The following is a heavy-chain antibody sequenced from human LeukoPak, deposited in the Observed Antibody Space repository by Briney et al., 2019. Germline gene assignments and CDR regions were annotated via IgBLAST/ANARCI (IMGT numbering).Heavy chain of an antibody. CDR3: AREGAKYYDFWSGYYASDY. V-gene: IGHV3-66*03. J-gene: IGHJ4*02. D-gene: IGHD3-3*01. Sequence: GGSLRLSCAASGFTVSSNYMSWVRQAPGEGLAWVSIIYTSGSTYYADSVKGRFTISRDNSKNTLYLQMNSLRAEDTAVYYCAREGAKYYDFWSGYYASDYWGQGTLVTVSS. CDR1: GFTVSSNY. CDR2: IYTSGST.